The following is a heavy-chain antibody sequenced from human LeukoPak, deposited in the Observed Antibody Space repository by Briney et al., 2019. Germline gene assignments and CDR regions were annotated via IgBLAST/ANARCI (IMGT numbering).Heavy chain of an antibody. CDR1: GFTFSSYW. CDR2: IGGSSSYI. V-gene: IGHV3-21*01. Sequence: PGGSLRLSCAASGFTFSSYWMNWVRQAPGKGLEWVSSIGGSSSYIYYADSVKGRFTISRDNAKNSLYLQMNSLRAEDTAVYYCARVSDYGDYGILYYFDYWGQGTLVTVSS. CDR3: ARVSDYGDYGILYYFDY. J-gene: IGHJ4*02. D-gene: IGHD4-17*01.